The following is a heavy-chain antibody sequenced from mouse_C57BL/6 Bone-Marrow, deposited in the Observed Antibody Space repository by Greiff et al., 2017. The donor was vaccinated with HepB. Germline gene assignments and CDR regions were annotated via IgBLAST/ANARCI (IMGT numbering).Heavy chain of an antibody. CDR1: GFTFSDAW. J-gene: IGHJ2*01. CDR3: TIDSGYVFDY. CDR2: IRNKANNHAT. D-gene: IGHD3-2*02. Sequence: EVMLVESGGGLVQPGGSMKLSCAASGFTFSDAWMDWVRQSPEKGLEWVAEIRNKANNHATYYAESVKGMFTISRDDSKSSVYLQMNSLRAEDNGIYYCTIDSGYVFDYWGQGTTLTVSS. V-gene: IGHV6-6*01.